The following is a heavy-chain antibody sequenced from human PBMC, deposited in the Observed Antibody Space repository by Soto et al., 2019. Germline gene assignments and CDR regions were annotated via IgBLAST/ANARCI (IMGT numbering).Heavy chain of an antibody. CDR1: GFTFSTYA. CDR2: VTEDGSRT. J-gene: IGHJ4*02. D-gene: IGHD3-16*01. Sequence: EVQLLESGGDLVQPGGSLRLSCAASGFTFSTYAMSWVRQAPGKGLEWVSTVTEDGSRTNYADSVKGRFTISRDNSKNTLFLQISSLRAEDTAVYYCAKGILRAYSFDYWGQGTLVTVSS. V-gene: IGHV3-23*01. CDR3: AKGILRAYSFDY.